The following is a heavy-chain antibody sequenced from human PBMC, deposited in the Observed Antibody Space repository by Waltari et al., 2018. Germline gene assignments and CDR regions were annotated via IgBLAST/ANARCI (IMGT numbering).Heavy chain of an antibody. CDR3: ARERNTFIPFDY. D-gene: IGHD2-21*01. J-gene: IGHJ4*02. Sequence: EVQLVQSGGGLVQPGGSLRLSCAASEFIFSNYEMHWIRQAPGKGLEWVSDIRSRGTTIYYADSVKGRFTISRDNAKKSLYLQMKGLRAEDTAVYYCARERNTFIPFDYWGQGALVTVSS. CDR2: IRSRGTTI. V-gene: IGHV3-48*03. CDR1: EFIFSNYE.